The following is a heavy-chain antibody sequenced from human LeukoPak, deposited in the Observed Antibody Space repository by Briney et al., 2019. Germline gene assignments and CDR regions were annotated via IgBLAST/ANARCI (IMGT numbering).Heavy chain of an antibody. Sequence: KPSETLSLTCAVYGGSFSGYYWSWIRQPPGKGLEWIGEINHSGSTNYNPSLKSRVTISVDTSKNQFSLKLSSVTAADTAVYYCARGYADFWSWGAFDIWGQGTMVTVSS. V-gene: IGHV4-34*01. J-gene: IGHJ3*02. CDR3: ARGYADFWSWGAFDI. D-gene: IGHD3-3*01. CDR1: GGSFSGYY. CDR2: INHSGST.